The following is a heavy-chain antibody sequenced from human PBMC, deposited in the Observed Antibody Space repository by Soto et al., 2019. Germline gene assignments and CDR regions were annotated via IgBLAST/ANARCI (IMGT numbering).Heavy chain of an antibody. D-gene: IGHD3-3*01. CDR1: GYSFTSYW. CDR2: IHPSDSET. Sequence: PGESLKISCKGSGYSFTSYWIGWVRQMPGKGLEWMGIIHPSDSETRYSPSFQGQVTISADKSINTAYLQWNSLEASDTAIYYCARHFGDRNYCYYYYYMDVWGKGTTVTVSS. CDR3: ARHFGDRNYCYYYYYMDV. J-gene: IGHJ6*03. V-gene: IGHV5-51*01.